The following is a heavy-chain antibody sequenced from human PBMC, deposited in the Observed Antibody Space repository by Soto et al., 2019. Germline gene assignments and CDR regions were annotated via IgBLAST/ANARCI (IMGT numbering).Heavy chain of an antibody. Sequence: RLSSAACRFTFSSSAMGWARQAPGKGLEWVSAISGSGGSTYYADSVKGRFTISRDNSKNTLYLQMNSLRAEDTAVYYCANLGSGWYLGSYWGQGTLVTVSS. CDR1: RFTFSSSA. D-gene: IGHD6-19*01. V-gene: IGHV3-23*01. CDR2: ISGSGGST. CDR3: ANLGSGWYLGSY. J-gene: IGHJ4*02.